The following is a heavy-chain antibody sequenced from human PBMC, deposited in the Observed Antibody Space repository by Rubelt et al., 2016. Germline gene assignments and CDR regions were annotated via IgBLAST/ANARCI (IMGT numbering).Heavy chain of an antibody. V-gene: IGHV1-69*01. D-gene: IGHD3-10*01. CDR2: IIPLFGTA. Sequence: QVQLVQSGAEVKKPRSSVKVSCKASGGTFRSYAISWVRQAPRQGLEWMGGIIPLFGTANYAQKFQGRVTITADESTRTAYMELSSLRSEDTAVYYCARDTVAGDNYYGMDVWGQGTTVTVSS. CDR1: GGTFRSYA. CDR3: ARDTVAGDNYYGMDV. J-gene: IGHJ6*02.